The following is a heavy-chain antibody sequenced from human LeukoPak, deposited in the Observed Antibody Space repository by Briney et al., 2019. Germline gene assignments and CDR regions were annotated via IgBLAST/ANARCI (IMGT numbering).Heavy chain of an antibody. CDR3: ARGDLYGDYVILN. D-gene: IGHD4-17*01. CDR2: IWYDGSNK. Sequence: GRSLRLSCTASGFTFSRHGMHWVRQAPGKGLAWVAVIWYDGSNKYYADSVKGRFTISRDNSKNTLYLQMNSLRAEDTAVYYCARGDLYGDYVILNWGQGTLVTVSS. J-gene: IGHJ4*02. V-gene: IGHV3-33*01. CDR1: GFTFSRHG.